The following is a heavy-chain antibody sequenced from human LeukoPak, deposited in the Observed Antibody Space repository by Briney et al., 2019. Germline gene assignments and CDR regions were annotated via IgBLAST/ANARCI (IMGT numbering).Heavy chain of an antibody. Sequence: GESLKISCKGSGYSFTSYWIGWVRQMPGKGLEWMGIICPGDSDTRYSPSFQGQVTISADKSISTAYLQWSSLKASDTAMYYCARAPRYYYGSGSYYFVNWFDPWGQGTLVTVSS. J-gene: IGHJ5*02. D-gene: IGHD3-10*01. CDR1: GYSFTSYW. CDR2: ICPGDSDT. CDR3: ARAPRYYYGSGSYYFVNWFDP. V-gene: IGHV5-51*01.